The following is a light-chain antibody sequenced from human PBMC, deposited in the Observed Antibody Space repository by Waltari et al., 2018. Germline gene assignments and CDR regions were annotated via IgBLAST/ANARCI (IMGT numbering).Light chain of an antibody. CDR2: KAS. CDR1: QSISSW. CDR3: QQYNSYRYT. Sequence: DIQMTQSPSTLSASAGDRVTITCRASQSISSWLAWYQQKPGKAPKLLNYKASSLESGVPSRFSGSGSGTEFTLTISSLQPDDFATYYCQQYNSYRYTFGQGTKLEIK. J-gene: IGKJ2*01. V-gene: IGKV1-5*03.